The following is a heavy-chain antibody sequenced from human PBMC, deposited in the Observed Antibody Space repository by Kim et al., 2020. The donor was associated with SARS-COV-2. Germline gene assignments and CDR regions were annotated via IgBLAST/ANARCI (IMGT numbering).Heavy chain of an antibody. V-gene: IGHV4-59*13. Sequence: SETLSLTCTVSGGSISSYYWSWIRQPPGKGLEWIGYIYYSGSTNYNPSLKSRVTISVDTSKNQFSPKLSSVTAADTAVYYCARGVIYYGSGSRPTFDYWGQGTLVTVSS. J-gene: IGHJ4*02. CDR3: ARGVIYYGSGSRPTFDY. CDR1: GGSISSYY. D-gene: IGHD3-10*01. CDR2: IYYSGST.